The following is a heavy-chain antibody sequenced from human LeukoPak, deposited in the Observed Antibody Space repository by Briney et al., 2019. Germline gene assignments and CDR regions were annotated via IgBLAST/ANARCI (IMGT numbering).Heavy chain of an antibody. J-gene: IGHJ4*02. Sequence: GRSLRLSCAASGFTFSSYAMHLVRQAPGKGLEWVAVISSDGSNKYYADSVKGRFTISRDNSKNTLYLQMNSLRAEDTAVYYCATGDFDYWGQGTLVTVSS. D-gene: IGHD1-14*01. CDR3: ATGDFDY. V-gene: IGHV3-30-3*01. CDR2: ISSDGSNK. CDR1: GFTFSSYA.